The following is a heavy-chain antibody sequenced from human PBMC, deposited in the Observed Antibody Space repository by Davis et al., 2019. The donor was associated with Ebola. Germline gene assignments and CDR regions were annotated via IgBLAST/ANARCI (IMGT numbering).Heavy chain of an antibody. D-gene: IGHD1-20*01. Sequence: ASVKVSCKASGYTFTSYAMHWVRQAPGQRLEWMGWINAGNGNTKYSQKFQGRVTITRDTSASTAYMELSSLRSEDTAVYYCAITGTSDYGMDVWGQGTTVTVSS. CDR3: AITGTSDYGMDV. CDR1: GYTFTSYA. V-gene: IGHV1-3*01. CDR2: INAGNGNT. J-gene: IGHJ6*02.